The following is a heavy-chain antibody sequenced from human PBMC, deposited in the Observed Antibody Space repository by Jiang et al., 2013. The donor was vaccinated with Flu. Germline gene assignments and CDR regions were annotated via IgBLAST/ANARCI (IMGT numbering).Heavy chain of an antibody. CDR3: AREIVVVPAAIPDY. CDR2: IYTSGST. Sequence: GPGLVKPSQTLSLTCTVSGGSISSGSYYWSWIRQPAGKGLEWIGRIYTSGSTNYNPSLKSRVTISVDTSKNQFSLKLSSVTAADTAVYYCAREIVVVPAAIPDYWGQGALVTVSS. J-gene: IGHJ4*02. D-gene: IGHD2-2*01. CDR1: GGSISSGSYY. V-gene: IGHV4-61*02.